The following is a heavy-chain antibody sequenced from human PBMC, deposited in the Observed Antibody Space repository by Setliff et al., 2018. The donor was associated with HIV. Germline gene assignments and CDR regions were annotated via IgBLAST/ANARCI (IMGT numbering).Heavy chain of an antibody. D-gene: IGHD3-3*01. J-gene: IGHJ4*02. CDR1: GGSISSGGYY. CDR3: ARGGLGVVTSFDS. CDR2: IHYSGNT. Sequence: SETLSLTCTVSGGSISSGGYYWSWIRQHPGKGLEWIGYIHYSGNTYNSPSLNSRISISVDMSKNKFSLKLSSLTAADTAVYYCARGGLGVVTSFDSWGPGTLVTSPQ. V-gene: IGHV4-31*03.